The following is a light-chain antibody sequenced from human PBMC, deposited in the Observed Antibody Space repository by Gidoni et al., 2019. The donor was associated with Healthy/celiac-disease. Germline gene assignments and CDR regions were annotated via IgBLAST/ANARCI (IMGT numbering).Light chain of an antibody. Sequence: IMMTQSPASLAVSLGERATINCKSSQSVLYSSNNKNYLAWYQQKPGQPPKLLIYCASTRESGVPDRFSGSGSGTDFTLTISSLQAEDVAVYYCQQYYSSPRTFGQGTKVEIK. CDR1: QSVLYSSNNKNY. CDR2: CAS. J-gene: IGKJ1*01. CDR3: QQYYSSPRT. V-gene: IGKV4-1*01.